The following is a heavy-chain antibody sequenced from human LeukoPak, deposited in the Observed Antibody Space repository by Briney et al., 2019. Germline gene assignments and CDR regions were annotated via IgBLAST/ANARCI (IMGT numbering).Heavy chain of an antibody. CDR2: ISWNSGSI. D-gene: IGHD6-19*01. CDR1: GSTFDDYA. Sequence: GGSLRLSCAASGSTFDDYAMHWVRHAPGKGLEWVSGISWNSGSIGYADSVKGRFTISRDNAKNSLYLQMNSLRAEDTALYYCAKGPGYSSGWRPFDYWGQGTLVTVSS. J-gene: IGHJ4*02. V-gene: IGHV3-9*01. CDR3: AKGPGYSSGWRPFDY.